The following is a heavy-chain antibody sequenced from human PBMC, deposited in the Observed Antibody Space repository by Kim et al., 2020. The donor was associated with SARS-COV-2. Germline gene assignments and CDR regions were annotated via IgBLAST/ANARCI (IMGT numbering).Heavy chain of an antibody. V-gene: IGHV3-21*01. CDR1: GFTFSSYS. CDR3: ARERGTMMGDGMDV. D-gene: IGHD3-22*01. J-gene: IGHJ6*02. Sequence: GGSLRLSCAASGFTFSSYSMNWVRQAPGKGLEWVSSISSSSSYIYYADSVKGRFTISRDNAKNSLYLQMNSLRAEDTAVYYCARERGTMMGDGMDVWGQGTTVTVSS. CDR2: ISSSSSYI.